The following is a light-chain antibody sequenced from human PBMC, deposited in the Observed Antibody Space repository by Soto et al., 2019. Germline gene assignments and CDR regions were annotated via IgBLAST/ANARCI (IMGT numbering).Light chain of an antibody. CDR1: RDISNY. CDR3: LQSYTFPFT. V-gene: IGKV1-39*01. J-gene: IGKJ3*01. Sequence: DIQMTQSPFSLSASVGDTVTLTCRASRDISNYLNWLQQKPGKAPKLLIYAASTLQTGVPSRISGSESVTDFSLTISSLQPEDFAIYFCLQSYTFPFTFGPG. CDR2: AAS.